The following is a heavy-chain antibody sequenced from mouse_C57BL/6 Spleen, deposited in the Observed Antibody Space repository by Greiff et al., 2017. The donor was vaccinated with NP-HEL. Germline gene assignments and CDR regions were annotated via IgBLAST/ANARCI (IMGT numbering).Heavy chain of an antibody. D-gene: IGHD2-1*01. Sequence: EVQLQQSGPELVKPGASVKISCKASGYTFTDYYMNWVKQSHGKSLEWIGDINPNNGGTSYNQKFKGKATLTVDKSSSTAYMELRSLTSEDSAVYYCARRDGNWFAYWGQGTLVTVSA. J-gene: IGHJ3*01. V-gene: IGHV1-26*01. CDR2: INPNNGGT. CDR3: ARRDGNWFAY. CDR1: GYTFTDYY.